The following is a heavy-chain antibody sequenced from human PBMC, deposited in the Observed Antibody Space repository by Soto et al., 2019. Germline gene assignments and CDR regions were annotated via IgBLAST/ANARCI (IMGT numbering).Heavy chain of an antibody. CDR3: ARGGYYANDPFDY. V-gene: IGHV3-48*01. CDR1: GFSFSGHT. Sequence: EVQLVESGGGLVQPGGSLRLSCEASGFSFSGHTMNWVRQAPGKGLEWISCFSASSSGTYYADSVKDRFTISRDSAKNSLYLQMTSLRAEDTAVYYCARGGYYANDPFDYWGQGTLVTVSS. J-gene: IGHJ4*02. CDR2: FSASSSGT. D-gene: IGHD3-10*01.